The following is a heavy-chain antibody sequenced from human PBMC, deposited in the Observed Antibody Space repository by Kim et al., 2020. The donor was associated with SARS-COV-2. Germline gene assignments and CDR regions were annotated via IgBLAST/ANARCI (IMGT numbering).Heavy chain of an antibody. CDR2: INHSGST. CDR1: GGSFSGYY. Sequence: SETLSLTCAVYGGSFSGYYWSWIRQPPGKGLEWIGEINHSGSTNYNPSLKSRVTISVDTSKNQFSLKLSSVTAADTAVYYCARGGVVPKYYYGSGSYIMVFDYWGQGTLVTVSS. V-gene: IGHV4-34*01. J-gene: IGHJ4*02. D-gene: IGHD3-10*01. CDR3: ARGGVVPKYYYGSGSYIMVFDY.